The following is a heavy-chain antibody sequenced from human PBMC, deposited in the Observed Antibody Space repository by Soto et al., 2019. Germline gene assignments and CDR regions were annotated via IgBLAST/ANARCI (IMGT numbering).Heavy chain of an antibody. CDR3: ARRYRIAVAGKGFDY. V-gene: IGHV4-31*03. CDR2: IYNNGST. CDR1: GDSMTSGNFY. D-gene: IGHD6-19*01. J-gene: IGHJ4*02. Sequence: SETLSLTCTVSGDSMTSGNFYWTWIRQHPGKGLEWIGYIYNNGSTNYNPSLKSRVTISVDTSKNQFSLKLSSVTAADTAVYYCARRYRIAVAGKGFDYWGQGTLVTVSS.